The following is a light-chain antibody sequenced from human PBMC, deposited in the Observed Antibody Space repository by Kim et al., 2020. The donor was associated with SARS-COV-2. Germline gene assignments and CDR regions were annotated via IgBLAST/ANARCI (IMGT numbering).Light chain of an antibody. V-gene: IGKV1-33*01. CDR2: DTS. J-gene: IGKJ2*03. CDR1: QDISNY. Sequence: YASVGDRVTNTCQASQDISNYLNWYQQKPGKAPKLLIYDTSNLETGVPSRFSGSGSGTDFTFTISSLQPEDIATYYCQQYDNLPYSFGQGTKLEI. CDR3: QQYDNLPYS.